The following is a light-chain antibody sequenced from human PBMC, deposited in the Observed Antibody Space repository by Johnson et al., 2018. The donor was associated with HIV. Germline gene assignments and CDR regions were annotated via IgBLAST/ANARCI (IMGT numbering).Light chain of an antibody. CDR2: DNN. Sequence: QPVLTQPPSVSAAPGQKVTISCSGSSSNIGNNYVSWYQQLPGTAHTLLIYDNNKRPSGIPDRFSGPKYCLSATLGLTGLLSGDEADYYCETWDSSLGFYVIGSETKVTAL. CDR3: ETWDSSLGFYV. J-gene: IGLJ1*01. CDR1: SSNIGNNY. V-gene: IGLV1-51*01.